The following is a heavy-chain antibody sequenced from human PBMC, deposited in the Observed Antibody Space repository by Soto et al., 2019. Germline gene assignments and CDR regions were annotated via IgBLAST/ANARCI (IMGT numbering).Heavy chain of an antibody. CDR1: CVSISSYY. J-gene: IGHJ4*02. Sequence: LSLTCTVSCVSISSYYWTWIRQAPGKGLEWIAYIYYNGNTNYNPSLKSRATISLDGSKSQFSLKLTSVTAADPAVYYCAREERGSPGGDYWGQGTLVTVSS. CDR2: IYYNGNT. CDR3: AREERGSPGGDY. V-gene: IGHV4-59*01. D-gene: IGHD2-15*01.